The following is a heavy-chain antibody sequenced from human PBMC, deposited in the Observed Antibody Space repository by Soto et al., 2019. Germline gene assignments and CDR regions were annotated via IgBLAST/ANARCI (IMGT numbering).Heavy chain of an antibody. Sequence: KPSETLSLTCSVSGASISNHYWSWMRQSPGKGLEWIGLMSNTGIPTYNPSLQGRVNIPPDTSNNRISLRLSSVTAADTAVYYCARESGFCGPRCYRNNWFDPWGQGILVTVSS. CDR2: MSNTGIP. D-gene: IGHD2-2*02. J-gene: IGHJ5*02. V-gene: IGHV4-59*11. CDR1: GASISNHY. CDR3: ARESGFCGPRCYRNNWFDP.